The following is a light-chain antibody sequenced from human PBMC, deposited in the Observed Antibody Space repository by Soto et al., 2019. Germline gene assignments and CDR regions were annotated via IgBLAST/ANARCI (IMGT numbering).Light chain of an antibody. Sequence: EIVLTQSASTLSWSPGERATLSCGASQSVSSYLAWYQQKPGQAPRLLIYDAPNRATGIPARFSGSGSGTDFNLTISSLETEDFAVYYCQQRSNWPRTFGQGTKVDIK. CDR3: QQRSNWPRT. CDR1: QSVSSY. CDR2: DAP. J-gene: IGKJ1*01. V-gene: IGKV3-11*01.